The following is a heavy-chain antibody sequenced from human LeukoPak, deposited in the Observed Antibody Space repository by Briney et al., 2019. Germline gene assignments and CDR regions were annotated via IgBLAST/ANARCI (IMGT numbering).Heavy chain of an antibody. Sequence: GGSLRLSCAASGFTFSSYAMSWVRQAPGRGLEWVSAISGSGGSTYHADSVNGRFTISRDNSKNTVHLQMNSLRAEDTAVYHCARQLGYCSGGSRHFDNWGQGTLVTVSS. CDR1: GFTFSSYA. V-gene: IGHV3-23*01. CDR3: ARQLGYCSGGSRHFDN. D-gene: IGHD2-15*01. J-gene: IGHJ4*02. CDR2: ISGSGGST.